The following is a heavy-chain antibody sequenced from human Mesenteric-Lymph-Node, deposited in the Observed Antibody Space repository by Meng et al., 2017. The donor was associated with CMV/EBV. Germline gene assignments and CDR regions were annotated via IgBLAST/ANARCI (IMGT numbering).Heavy chain of an antibody. CDR2: IYCDDDK. CDR1: GFSLSTSGVG. D-gene: IGHD6-13*01. V-gene: IGHV2-5*02. CDR3: AHSSGIAAAGPFYFDY. Sequence: QITLKESGPTLVKPTQTITLTCTFSGFSLSTSGVGVGWIRQPPGKALEWLALIYCDDDKRYSPSLKSRLTITKDTSKNQVALTMTNMDPVDTATYYCAHSSGIAAAGPFYFDYWGQGTLVTVSS. J-gene: IGHJ4*02.